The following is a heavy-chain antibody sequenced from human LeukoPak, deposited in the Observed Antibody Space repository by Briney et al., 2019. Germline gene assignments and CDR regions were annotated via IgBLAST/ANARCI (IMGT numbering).Heavy chain of an antibody. Sequence: ETSETLSLTCTVSGGSISSGDYYWSWIRQPPWKDLEWIGYIYYSGRTYYNPSLNSPVTISVDTSKNQFSLKLSSVTAADTAVYYCARLDSSGYYFPWGQGTLVTVSS. V-gene: IGHV4-30-4*08. CDR1: GGSISSGDYY. CDR2: IYYSGRT. J-gene: IGHJ5*02. D-gene: IGHD3-22*01. CDR3: ARLDSSGYYFP.